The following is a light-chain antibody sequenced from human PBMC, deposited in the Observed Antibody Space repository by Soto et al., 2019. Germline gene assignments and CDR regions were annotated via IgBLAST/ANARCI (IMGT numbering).Light chain of an antibody. J-gene: IGLJ3*02. CDR1: TGAVTSGHY. CDR2: DTS. Sequence: QTVVTQEPSLTVSPGGTVTLTCGSSTGAVTSGHYPYWFQQKPGQAPRTLVYDTSNKHSWTPARFSGSLLGGKAALTLSGAQPEYEAEYYCLLVHSGVPVFGGGTKLTVL. CDR3: LLVHSGVPV. V-gene: IGLV7-46*01.